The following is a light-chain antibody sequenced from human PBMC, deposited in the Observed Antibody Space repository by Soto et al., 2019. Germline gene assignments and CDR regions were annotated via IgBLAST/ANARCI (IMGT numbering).Light chain of an antibody. V-gene: IGLV2-23*02. Sequence: QSVLTQPASVSGSPGQSITISCTGSSSDVGNSNLVSWYQQHPGKAPKLMIYEVSYRPSGVSNRFSGSKSGNTASLTISGLQAEDEAYYYCCSYAGASAVIFGGGTKVTVL. CDR2: EVS. CDR1: SSDVGNSNL. CDR3: CSYAGASAVI. J-gene: IGLJ2*01.